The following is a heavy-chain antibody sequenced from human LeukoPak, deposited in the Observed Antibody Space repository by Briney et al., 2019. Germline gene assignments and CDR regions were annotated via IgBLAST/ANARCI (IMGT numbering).Heavy chain of an antibody. CDR1: GYTFTSYD. CDR3: ARGHPYYDFWSGPAYYFDY. D-gene: IGHD3-3*01. CDR2: MNPNSGNT. Sequence: ASVKVSCKASGYTFTSYDINWVRQATGQGLEWMGWMNPNSGNTVYEQKFQGRITMTRNTSISTVYMELSSLRSEDTAVYYCARGHPYYDFWSGPAYYFDYWGQGTLVTVSS. J-gene: IGHJ4*02. V-gene: IGHV1-8*01.